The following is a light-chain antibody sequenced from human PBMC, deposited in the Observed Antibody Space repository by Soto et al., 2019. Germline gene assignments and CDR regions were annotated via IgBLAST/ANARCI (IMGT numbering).Light chain of an antibody. J-gene: IGLJ2*01. CDR2: EVS. CDR1: SGDVGGYKY. CDR3: SSYTSRNTMV. V-gene: IGLV2-14*01. Sequence: QSALTQPASVSGSPGQSITISCTGTSGDVGGYKYVSWYQHHPGKAPDLLIYEVSNRPSGVSNRFSGSKSGNTASLTISGLQAEDEADYYCSSYTSRNTMVFGGGTKLTVL.